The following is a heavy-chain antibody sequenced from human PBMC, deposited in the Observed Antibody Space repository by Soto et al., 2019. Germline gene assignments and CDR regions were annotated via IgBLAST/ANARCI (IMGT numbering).Heavy chain of an antibody. Sequence: QVQLVESGGGVVQPGGSLRLSCAASGFTFSTHAMHWVRQAPGKGLECVAIVSFDGNNKYYADSVKGRFTISRDNSKNALYLQMSGLTPEDTAVYDCARDQTGITTTGGGRIDHWGQGTLVTVSS. V-gene: IGHV3-30-3*01. J-gene: IGHJ4*02. CDR2: VSFDGNNK. D-gene: IGHD1-20*01. CDR3: ARDQTGITTTGGGRIDH. CDR1: GFTFSTHA.